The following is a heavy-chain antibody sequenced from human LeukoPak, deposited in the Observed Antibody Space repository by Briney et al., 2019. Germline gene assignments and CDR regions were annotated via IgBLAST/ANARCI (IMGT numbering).Heavy chain of an antibody. J-gene: IGHJ4*02. CDR1: GFTFSNYG. D-gene: IGHD1-26*01. V-gene: IGHV3-30*02. CDR3: ARDRRNSKGPQGATTAFDY. Sequence: GGSLRLSCAASGFTFSNYGMHWVRQAPGKGLEWVAFIRSDGINKYHADSVKGRFTISRDNSKNTLYLQMNSLRAEDTAVYYCARDRRNSKGPQGATTAFDYWGQGTLVTVSS. CDR2: IRSDGINK.